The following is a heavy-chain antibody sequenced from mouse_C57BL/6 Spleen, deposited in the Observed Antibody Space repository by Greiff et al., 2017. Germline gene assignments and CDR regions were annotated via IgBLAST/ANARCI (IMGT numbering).Heavy chain of an antibody. Sequence: QVQLQQPGAELVKPGASVKMSCKASGYTFTSYWITWVKQRPGQGLEWIGDIFPGSGSTNYNEKFKSKATLTVDTSSSTAYMQLSSLTSEDSAVYYCAREGMYYGSSFYAMDYWGQGTSVTVSS. D-gene: IGHD1-1*01. CDR2: IFPGSGST. CDR3: AREGMYYGSSFYAMDY. V-gene: IGHV1-55*01. J-gene: IGHJ4*01. CDR1: GYTFTSYW.